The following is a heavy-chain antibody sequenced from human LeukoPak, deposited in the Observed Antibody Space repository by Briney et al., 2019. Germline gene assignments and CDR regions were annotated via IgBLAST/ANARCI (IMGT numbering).Heavy chain of an antibody. D-gene: IGHD6-13*01. Sequence: SETLSLTCTVSGGSISSGSYYWSWIRQPAGKGLEWIGRIYTSGSTNYNPSLKSRVTISVDTSKNQFSLKLSSVTAADTAVYYCARDSSSWSIDYWGQGTLVTVSS. CDR2: IYTSGST. V-gene: IGHV4-61*02. CDR1: GGSISSGSYY. CDR3: ARDSSSWSIDY. J-gene: IGHJ4*02.